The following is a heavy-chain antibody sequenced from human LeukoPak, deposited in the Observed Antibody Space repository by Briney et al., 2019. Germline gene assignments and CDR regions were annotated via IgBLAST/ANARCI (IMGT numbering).Heavy chain of an antibody. CDR3: ARGPTVTTFDAFDI. CDR1: GFTFSSYS. J-gene: IGHJ3*02. D-gene: IGHD4-17*01. V-gene: IGHV3-21*01. Sequence: PGGSLRLSCAASGFTFSSYSMNWVRQAPGKGLEWVSSISSSSSYIYYADSVKGRFTISRDNAKNSLYLQMNSLRAEDTAVYYCARGPTVTTFDAFDIWGQGTMVTVSS. CDR2: ISSSSSYI.